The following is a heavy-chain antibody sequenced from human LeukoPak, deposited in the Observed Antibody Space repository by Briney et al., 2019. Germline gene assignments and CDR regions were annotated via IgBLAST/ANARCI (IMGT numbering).Heavy chain of an antibody. D-gene: IGHD2-15*01. Sequence: GASVKVSCKASGYTFTSYGISWVRQAPGQGLEWMGWISAYNGNTNYAQKLQGRVTMTTDTSTSTAYMELRSLRSEDTAVYYCARPEADSGGSCCHYWGQGTLVTVSS. CDR1: GYTFTSYG. CDR2: ISAYNGNT. CDR3: ARPEADSGGSCCHY. V-gene: IGHV1-18*01. J-gene: IGHJ4*02.